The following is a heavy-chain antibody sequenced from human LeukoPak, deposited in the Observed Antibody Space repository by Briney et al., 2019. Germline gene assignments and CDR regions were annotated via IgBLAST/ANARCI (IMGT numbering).Heavy chain of an antibody. D-gene: IGHD5-12*01. CDR1: GFNFIDYS. CDR2: IGISSGNT. J-gene: IGHJ4*02. CDR3: ARNHRYAFDI. Sequence: GGSLRLSCAATGFNFIDYSMNWVRQAPGKWLEWISYIGISSGNTKYADSVKGRFTISRDKARNSLYLQMNSLRVEDTAVYYCARNHRYAFDIWGQGTRVTVSS. V-gene: IGHV3-48*01.